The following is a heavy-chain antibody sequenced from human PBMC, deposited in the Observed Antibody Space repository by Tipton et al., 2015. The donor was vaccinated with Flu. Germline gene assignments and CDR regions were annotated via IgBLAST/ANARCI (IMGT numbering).Heavy chain of an antibody. CDR1: GFTVSSHY. D-gene: IGHD2-21*01. Sequence: GSLRLSCAASGFTVSSHYMSWVRQAPGKGLEWVSVTYTGGSIYYADSVKGRFTISRDNSKNTVYLQMNSLRAEDTAVYYCATMNCGGDCYSRYFDYWGQGTLVTVSA. CDR3: ATMNCGGDCYSRYFDY. J-gene: IGHJ4*02. CDR2: TYTGGSI. V-gene: IGHV3-53*01.